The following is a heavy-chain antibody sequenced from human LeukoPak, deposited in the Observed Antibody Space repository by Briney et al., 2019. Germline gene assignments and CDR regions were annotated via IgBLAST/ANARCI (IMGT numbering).Heavy chain of an antibody. D-gene: IGHD3-22*01. V-gene: IGHV4-4*07. CDR3: ARDGHYYDASAPTFGNWFDP. J-gene: IGHJ5*02. CDR2: IYTGGSS. Sequence: PSETLSLTCTVSGGSISSYYWNWIRQPAGKGLEWIGRIYTGGSSNYNPSLKSRVTMSVDTSKNQFSLKLSSVTAADTAVYYCARDGHYYDASAPTFGNWFDPWGQGTLVTDSS. CDR1: GGSISSYY.